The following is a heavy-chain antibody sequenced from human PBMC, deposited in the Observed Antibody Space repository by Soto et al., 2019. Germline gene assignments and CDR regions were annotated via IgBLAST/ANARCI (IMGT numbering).Heavy chain of an antibody. D-gene: IGHD1-1*01. J-gene: IGHJ4*02. CDR3: AKLWGTTKYFFDY. CDR1: GFTFSNYA. V-gene: IGHV3-23*01. CDR2: ISGGGDST. Sequence: EVQLLESGGGLVQPGGSLRLSCAASGFTFSNYAMSWVRQAPGKGLEWVSAISGGGDSTYYADSVKGRLTISRDNSKNTLYLQMNSLRAEDTAVYYCAKLWGTTKYFFDYWGQGTLVTVSS.